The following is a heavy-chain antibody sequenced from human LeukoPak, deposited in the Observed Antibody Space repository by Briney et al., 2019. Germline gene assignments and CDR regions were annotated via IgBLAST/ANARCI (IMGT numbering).Heavy chain of an antibody. D-gene: IGHD5-18*01. V-gene: IGHV4-31*03. CDR2: IYYSGST. J-gene: IGHJ4*02. CDR1: GGSISSGGYY. Sequence: SETLSLTCTVSGGSISSGGYYWSWIRQHPGKGLEWIGYIYYSGSTYYSPSLKSRVTISVDTSKNQFSLKLSSVTAADTAVYYCARGGARLYSYGYVFGYWGQGTLVTVSS. CDR3: ARGGARLYSYGYVFGY.